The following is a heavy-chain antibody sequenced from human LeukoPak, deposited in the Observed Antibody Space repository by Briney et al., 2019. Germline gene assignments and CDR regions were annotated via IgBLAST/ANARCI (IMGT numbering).Heavy chain of an antibody. V-gene: IGHV4-30-2*01. J-gene: IGHJ4*02. Sequence: SQTLSLTCTVSGGSISSGGYSWSWIRQPPGKGLEWIGYIYHSGSTYYNPSLKSRVTISVDRSKNQFSLKLSSVTAADTAVYYCARGKVGATPQPFDYWGQGTLVTVSS. D-gene: IGHD1-26*01. CDR2: IYHSGST. CDR3: ARGKVGATPQPFDY. CDR1: GGSISSGGYS.